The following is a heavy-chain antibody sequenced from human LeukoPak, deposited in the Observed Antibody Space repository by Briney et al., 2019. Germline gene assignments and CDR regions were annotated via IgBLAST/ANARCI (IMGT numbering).Heavy chain of an antibody. CDR2: ISDSNNAT. CDR1: RFSLSSYS. J-gene: IGHJ4*02. CDR3: ARGTLDCSDATSCYEDY. Sequence: GGSLILSCAAYRFSLSSYSINWVRQAQGDGLEWLSYISDSNNATHYADSVKGRFTISRDNAKNSLFLQMNSLGAEDTAVYYCARGTLDCSDATSCYEDYWGQGTLVTVSS. D-gene: IGHD2-2*01. V-gene: IGHV3-48*04.